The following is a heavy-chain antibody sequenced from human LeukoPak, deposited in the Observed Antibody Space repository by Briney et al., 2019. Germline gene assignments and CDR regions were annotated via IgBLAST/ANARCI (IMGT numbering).Heavy chain of an antibody. CDR2: VTASARRT. Sequence: SGGSLRLSCEASGFTFSNYAMSWVRQAPGKGLERVSTVTASARRTYYADSVQGRFTISRDNSNNTLFLQVNSLRADDTAVYHCAKWGFSDRSGANFHSWGQGTLVTVSS. CDR3: AKWGFSDRSGANFHS. V-gene: IGHV3-23*01. J-gene: IGHJ4*02. CDR1: GFTFSNYA. D-gene: IGHD3-22*01.